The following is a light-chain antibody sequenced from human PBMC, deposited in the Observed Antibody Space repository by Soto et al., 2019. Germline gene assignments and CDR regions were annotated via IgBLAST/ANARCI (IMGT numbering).Light chain of an antibody. V-gene: IGLV1-40*01. CDR3: QSYDSSLSGHV. CDR1: SSNIGAGYD. J-gene: IGLJ1*01. Sequence: QSVLTQPPSVSGAPGQRVIISCTGSSSNIGAGYDVHWYQQLPGTAPKLLIYDNSNRPSGVPDRFSGSKSGTSVSLAITGLQAEDEADYYCQSYDSSLSGHVFGPGTKVTVL. CDR2: DNS.